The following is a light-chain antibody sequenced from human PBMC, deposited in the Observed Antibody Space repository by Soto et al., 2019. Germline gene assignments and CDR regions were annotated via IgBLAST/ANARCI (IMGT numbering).Light chain of an antibody. J-gene: IGLJ2*01. V-gene: IGLV2-23*01. CDR1: SSDVGGYNL. CDR2: EGS. CDR3: CSYAGSSTPVV. Sequence: QSVLTQPASVSGSPGQSITISCTGTSSDVGGYNLVSWYQQHPGKAPKLMIYEGSKRPSGVSNRFSGSKSGNTASLTISGLQAEDEADYYCCSYAGSSTPVVFGGGTKLTVL.